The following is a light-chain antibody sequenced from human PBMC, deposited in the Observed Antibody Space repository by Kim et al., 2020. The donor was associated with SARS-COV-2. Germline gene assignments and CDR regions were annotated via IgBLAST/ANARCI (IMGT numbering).Light chain of an antibody. V-gene: IGLV1-47*01. CDR2: RNN. J-gene: IGLJ2*01. Sequence: GQRVTIFCSGDIPNIGSNYVFWYQQLPRTAPKLLIYRNNQRPSGVPDRFSGSKSGTSASLAISGLRSEDEAHYFCSAWDDSLRGIVFGEGTQLTVL. CDR1: IPNIGSNY. CDR3: SAWDDSLRGIV.